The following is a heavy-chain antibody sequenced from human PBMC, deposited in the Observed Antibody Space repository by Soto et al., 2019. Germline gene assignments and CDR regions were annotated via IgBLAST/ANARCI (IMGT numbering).Heavy chain of an antibody. CDR1: GGTFSSYA. J-gene: IGHJ6*02. CDR3: GREVSIFGVVYYYCGMDV. Sequence: QVQLVQSGAEVKKPGSSVKVSCKASGGTFSSYAISWVRQAPGQGLEWVGGIIPIFGTANYAQKFQGRVTITADESTSTAYLELSSLGSDDTAVYYCGREVSIFGVVYYYCGMDVWGQGTTVTVS. V-gene: IGHV1-69*01. CDR2: IIPIFGTA. D-gene: IGHD3-3*01.